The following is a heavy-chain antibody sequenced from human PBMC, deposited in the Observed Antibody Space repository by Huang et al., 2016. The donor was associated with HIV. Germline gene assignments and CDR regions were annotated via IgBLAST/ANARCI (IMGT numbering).Heavy chain of an antibody. Sequence: QVQLVESGGGVVQPGRSLRLSCAASGFTFSSYGMHWVRQAPGKVLEWVAVISYDAKTKYYADSVKGRFSISRDNSKTTVYLQLNSLRLEDTAVYYCAKGGSAAAVLDFWGQGTLVTVSS. CDR3: AKGGSAAAVLDF. CDR2: ISYDAKTK. V-gene: IGHV3-30*18. D-gene: IGHD6-13*01. J-gene: IGHJ4*02. CDR1: GFTFSSYG.